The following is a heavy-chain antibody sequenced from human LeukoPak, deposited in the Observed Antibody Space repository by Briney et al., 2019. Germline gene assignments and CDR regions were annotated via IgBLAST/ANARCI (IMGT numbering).Heavy chain of an antibody. CDR1: GFTFSSYE. Sequence: GGSLRLSCAASGFTFSSYEMNWVRQAPGKGLEWVSYISSSGSTIYYADSVKGRFTISRDNSKNTLYLQMNSLRAEDTAVYYCARDYHRSGWYAGMSEYFQHWGQGTLVTVSS. J-gene: IGHJ1*01. CDR2: ISSSGSTI. V-gene: IGHV3-48*03. D-gene: IGHD6-19*01. CDR3: ARDYHRSGWYAGMSEYFQH.